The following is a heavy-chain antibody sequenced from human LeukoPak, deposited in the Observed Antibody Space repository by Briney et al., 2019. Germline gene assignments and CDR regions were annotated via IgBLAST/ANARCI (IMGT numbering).Heavy chain of an antibody. V-gene: IGHV3-30*03. J-gene: IGHJ6*02. Sequence: GRSLRLSCAASGFTFSSYGMHWVRQAPGKGLQWVAVISYDGSNKYYADSVKGRFTISRDNSKNTLCLQMNSLRAEDTAVYYCARVRQQLPPGYGMDVWGQGTTVTVSS. CDR2: ISYDGSNK. D-gene: IGHD6-13*01. CDR1: GFTFSSYG. CDR3: ARVRQQLPPGYGMDV.